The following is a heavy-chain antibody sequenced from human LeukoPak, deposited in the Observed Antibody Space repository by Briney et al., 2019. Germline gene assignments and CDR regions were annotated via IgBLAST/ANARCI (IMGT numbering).Heavy chain of an antibody. V-gene: IGHV3-49*03. CDR1: GFTFGDYA. J-gene: IGHJ4*02. CDR3: TKGDYHAY. CDR2: IRSNTYGGTA. Sequence: GGSLKLSCTASGFTFGDYAMSWFRQAPGKGLEWVGFIRSNTYGGTAEYAASVKGRFTISRDDSKSIAYLQMNSLKTEDTAVYYCTKGDYHAYWGQGTLATVSS.